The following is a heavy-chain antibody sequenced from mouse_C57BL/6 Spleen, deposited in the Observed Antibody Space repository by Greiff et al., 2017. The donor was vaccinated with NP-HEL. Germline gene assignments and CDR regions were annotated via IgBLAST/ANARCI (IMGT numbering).Heavy chain of an antibody. CDR2: IWSGGST. V-gene: IGHV2-2*01. CDR3: ARKAPYSPYAMDY. CDR1: GFSLTSYG. J-gene: IGHJ4*01. D-gene: IGHD2-12*01. Sequence: VQGVESGPGLVQPSQSLSITCTVSGFSLTSYGVHWVRQSPGKGLEWLGVIWSGGSTDYNAAFISRLSISKDNSKSQVFFKMNSLQADDTAIYYCARKAPYSPYAMDYWGQGTSVTVSS.